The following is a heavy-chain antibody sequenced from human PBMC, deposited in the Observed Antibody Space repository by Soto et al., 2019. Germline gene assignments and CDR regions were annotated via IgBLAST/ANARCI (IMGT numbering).Heavy chain of an antibody. V-gene: IGHV1-18*01. D-gene: IGHD4-17*01. J-gene: IGHJ5*02. CDR1: GYTFTSYG. CDR2: ISAYNGNT. CDR3: ARVGSQGTTVEDNWFDP. Sequence: GASVKVSCKASGYTFTSYGISWVRQAPGQGLEWMGWISAYNGNTNYAQKLQGRVTMTTDTSTSTAYMELRSLRSDDTAVYYCARVGSQGTTVEDNWFDPWGQGTLVTVSS.